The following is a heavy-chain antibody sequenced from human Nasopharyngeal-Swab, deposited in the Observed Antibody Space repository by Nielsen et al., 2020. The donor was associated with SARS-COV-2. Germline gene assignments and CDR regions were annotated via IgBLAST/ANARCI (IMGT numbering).Heavy chain of an antibody. D-gene: IGHD1-26*01. CDR3: ARGIVGATDWGGWFDP. CDR2: TYYSGST. V-gene: IGHV4-59*01. J-gene: IGHJ5*02. Sequence: WIRQPPGKGLEWIGYTYYSGSTNYNPSLKSRVTISVDTSKNQFSLKLSSVTAADTAVYYCARGIVGATDWGGWFDPWGQGTLVTVSS.